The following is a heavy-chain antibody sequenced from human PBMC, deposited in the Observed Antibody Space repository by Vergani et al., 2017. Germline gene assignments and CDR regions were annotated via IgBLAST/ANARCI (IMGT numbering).Heavy chain of an antibody. CDR3: TRGWYYDSIAYWAY. V-gene: IGHV4-4*07. Sequence: QVQLQESGPGLVKPSETLSLTCIVSGGSISPYYWSWIRQPAGKGLEWIGRIYTSESTNYNPSLKSRVTMSVDTSKNQFSLKLSSLRSEDTAVYYCTRGWYYDSIAYWAYWGQGTLVTVSS. CDR1: GGSISPYY. J-gene: IGHJ4*02. CDR2: IYTSEST. D-gene: IGHD3-22*01.